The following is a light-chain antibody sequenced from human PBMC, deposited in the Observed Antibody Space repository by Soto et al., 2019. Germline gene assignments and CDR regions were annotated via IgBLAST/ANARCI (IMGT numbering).Light chain of an antibody. CDR2: LGS. CDR3: MQALQTPT. V-gene: IGKV2-28*01. Sequence: DIVMTQSPLSLPVTPGEPASISCRSSQSLLHSNGYNYLDWYLQKPGQSPQLLIYLGSNRASGVPDRFSSSGSGTDVTLKISRVEAEDVGVYYCMQALQTPTFGGGTKVEIK. J-gene: IGKJ4*01. CDR1: QSLLHSNGYNY.